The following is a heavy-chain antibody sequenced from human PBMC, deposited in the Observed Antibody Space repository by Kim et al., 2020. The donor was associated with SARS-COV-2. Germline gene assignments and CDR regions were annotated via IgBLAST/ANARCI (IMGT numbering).Heavy chain of an antibody. CDR2: IRGSGGDT. Sequence: GGSLRLSCAASGFTFSNYAMSWVRQAPGKGLEWVSTIRGSGGDTCYAGSVRGRFSISRDNSENTLYLNMNSLRVEDTAVYYCARDLGRTTVAPTYWGQGTLVPVSS. CDR3: ARDLGRTTVAPTY. V-gene: IGHV3-23*01. J-gene: IGHJ4*02. D-gene: IGHD6-19*01. CDR1: GFTFSNYA.